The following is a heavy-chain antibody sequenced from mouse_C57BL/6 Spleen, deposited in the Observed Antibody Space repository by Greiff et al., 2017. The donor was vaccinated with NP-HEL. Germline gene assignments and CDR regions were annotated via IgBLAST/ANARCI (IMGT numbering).Heavy chain of an antibody. CDR3: ARSYYGNYFYAMDY. V-gene: IGHV1-82*01. D-gene: IGHD2-10*01. CDR2: IYPGDGDT. CDR1: GYAFSSSW. Sequence: VQLQQSGPELVKPGASVKISCKASGYAFSSSWMNWVKQRPGKGLEWIGRIYPGDGDTNYNGKFKGKATLTADKSSSPAYMQLSILTSEDSAVYFCARSYYGNYFYAMDYWGQGTSVTVSS. J-gene: IGHJ4*01.